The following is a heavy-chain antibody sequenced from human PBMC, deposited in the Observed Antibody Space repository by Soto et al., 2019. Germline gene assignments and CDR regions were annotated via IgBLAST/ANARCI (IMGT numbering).Heavy chain of an antibody. CDR1: GGSISDYY. V-gene: IGHV4-59*08. CDR2: IHSSGST. Sequence: QVQLQESGPGLVKPSETLSLTCTVSGGSISDYYWSWIRQSPGKGLEWIGYIHSSGSTKYNPSLKSRVTMSVDKSKKQFSLILSSVTAADTVVYYCARGRSTGWYGGNDYWGQGTLVTVSS. D-gene: IGHD6-19*01. CDR3: ARGRSTGWYGGNDY. J-gene: IGHJ4*02.